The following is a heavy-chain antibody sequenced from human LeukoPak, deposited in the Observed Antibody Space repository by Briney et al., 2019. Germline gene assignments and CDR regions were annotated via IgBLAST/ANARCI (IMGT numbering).Heavy chain of an antibody. Sequence: GGSLRLSCAASGFTFRTSGMNWVRQAPGKGLEWVSYISSSGTTISYAQSVKGRFTISRDNSKNTLYLQMNSLRAEDTAVYYCARGCSGGSCYESKFDPWGQGTLVTVSS. CDR3: ARGCSGGSCYESKFDP. J-gene: IGHJ5*02. D-gene: IGHD2-15*01. V-gene: IGHV3-48*01. CDR2: ISSSGTTI. CDR1: GFTFRTSG.